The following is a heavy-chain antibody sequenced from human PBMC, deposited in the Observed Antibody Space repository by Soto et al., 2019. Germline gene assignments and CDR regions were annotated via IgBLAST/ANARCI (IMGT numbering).Heavy chain of an antibody. Sequence: EVQLVESGGGLVQPGGSLRLSCAASGFTFSSYWMHWVRQAPGKGLVWVSRTNEDGSTINYADSVKGRFTISRDHAKNSLYQERNSVGGEETAVYNCKSGRGGRGGSWGQGTLVTVSS. CDR1: GFTFSSYW. D-gene: IGHD3-16*01. J-gene: IGHJ5*02. CDR3: KSGRGGRGGS. CDR2: TNEDGSTI. V-gene: IGHV3-74*01.